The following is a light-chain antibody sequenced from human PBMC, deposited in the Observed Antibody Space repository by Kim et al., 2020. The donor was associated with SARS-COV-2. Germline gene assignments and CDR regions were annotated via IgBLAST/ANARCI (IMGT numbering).Light chain of an antibody. CDR1: QSLLHRNGKKY. CDR3: MQTLRTPYS. CDR2: LAS. J-gene: IGKJ2*03. V-gene: IGKV2-28*01. Sequence: DIVVTQSPLSLSVTPGEAASISCRSSQSLLHRNGKKYLDWYLQKPGQPPQLLIYLASGRASGVPDRFSGSASGTDFTLWISRVEAEDVGVYYCMQTLRTPYSFGQGTTLEIK.